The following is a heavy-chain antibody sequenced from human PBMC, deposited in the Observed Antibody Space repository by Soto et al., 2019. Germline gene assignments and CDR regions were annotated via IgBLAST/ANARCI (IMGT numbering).Heavy chain of an antibody. J-gene: IGHJ4*02. CDR3: ATYTGHHPGDY. Sequence: SETLSLTCTVSGGSISSYYWSWIRQPPGKGLEWIGYIYYSGSTNYNPSLKSRVTISVDTSKNQFSLNLISVTAADTAVYYCATYTGHHPGDYWGQGTLVTVSA. CDR2: IYYSGST. CDR1: GGSISSYY. D-gene: IGHD2-2*02. V-gene: IGHV4-59*08.